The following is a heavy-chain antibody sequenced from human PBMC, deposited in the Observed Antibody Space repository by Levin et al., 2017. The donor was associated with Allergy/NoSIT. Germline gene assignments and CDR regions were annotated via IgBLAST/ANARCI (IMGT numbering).Heavy chain of an antibody. V-gene: IGHV3-23*01. CDR2: IGGTGGST. CDR1: RFMFSNYA. CDR3: AREQWLSSYWYFDR. Sequence: GESLKISCAASRFMFSNYAMSWVRQAPGKGLEWVSAIGGTGGSTFYSESVKGRCTISRDNSKNTLYLEMNSLRAEDTAVYYCAREQWLSSYWYFDRWGRGTLVTVSS. J-gene: IGHJ2*01. D-gene: IGHD6-19*01.